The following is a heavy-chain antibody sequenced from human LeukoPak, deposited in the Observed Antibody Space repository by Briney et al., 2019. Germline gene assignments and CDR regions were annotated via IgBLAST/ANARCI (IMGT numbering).Heavy chain of an antibody. CDR1: GFTFSSYS. CDR3: CIVAY. Sequence: GGSLRLSCAASGFTFSSYSMNWVRQAPGKGLEWVSVIYSGGSTYYADSVKGRFTISRDNSKNTLYLQMNSLRAEDTAVYYCCIVAYWGQGTLVTVSS. J-gene: IGHJ4*02. D-gene: IGHD3-16*02. V-gene: IGHV3-66*01. CDR2: IYSGGST.